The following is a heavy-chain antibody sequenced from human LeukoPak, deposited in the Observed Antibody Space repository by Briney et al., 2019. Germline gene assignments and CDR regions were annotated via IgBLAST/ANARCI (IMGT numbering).Heavy chain of an antibody. CDR3: ARGHYDYVWGSYRLGAFDI. Sequence: KSSETLSLTCTVSGGSISSYYWSWLRQPPGKGREWIGYIYYSGRTNYNPSIKSRVTISVDTSKNQFSLKLSSVTAADTAVYYCARGHYDYVWGSYRLGAFDIWGQGTMVTVSS. J-gene: IGHJ3*02. D-gene: IGHD3-16*02. CDR1: GGSISSYY. V-gene: IGHV4-59*01. CDR2: IYYSGRT.